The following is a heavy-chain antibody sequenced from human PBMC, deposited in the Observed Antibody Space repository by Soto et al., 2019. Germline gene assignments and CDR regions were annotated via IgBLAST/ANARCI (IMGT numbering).Heavy chain of an antibody. CDR2: IWYDGSNK. CDR1: GFTFSDYG. Sequence: GGSLRLSCAASGFTFSDYGMHWVRQAPGKGLEWVAVIWYDGSNKYYADSVKGRFTISRDNSKNTLYVQMNSLRAEDTAVYFCARDPSHGSGSYLDYWGQGTLVTVSS. CDR3: ARDPSHGSGSYLDY. D-gene: IGHD3-10*01. J-gene: IGHJ4*02. V-gene: IGHV3-33*08.